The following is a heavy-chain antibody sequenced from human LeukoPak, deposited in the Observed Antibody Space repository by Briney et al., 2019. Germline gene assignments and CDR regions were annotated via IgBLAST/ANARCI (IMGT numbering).Heavy chain of an antibody. Sequence: SETLSLTCTVSGGSISSYYWSWIRQPPGKGLEWIGYIYYSGSTNYNPSLKSRVTISVDTSKNQFSLKLSSVTAADTAAYYCARALWYGTGTTYYYYGMDVWGQGTTVTVSS. J-gene: IGHJ6*02. CDR3: ARALWYGTGTTYYYYGMDV. CDR1: GGSISSYY. CDR2: IYYSGST. V-gene: IGHV4-59*01. D-gene: IGHD1-7*01.